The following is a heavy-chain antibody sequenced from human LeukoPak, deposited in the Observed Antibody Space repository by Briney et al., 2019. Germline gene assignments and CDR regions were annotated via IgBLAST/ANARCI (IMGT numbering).Heavy chain of an antibody. CDR1: GYSFTSYW. CDR2: IYPGDSDT. Sequence: GESLKISCKGSGYSFTSYWLGWVRQMPGKGLEWMGIIYPGDSDTRYSPSFQGQVTISADKSISTAYLQWSSLKASDTAMHYCARDTYYYDSSLGFDYWGQGTLVTVSS. V-gene: IGHV5-51*01. D-gene: IGHD3-22*01. CDR3: ARDTYYYDSSLGFDY. J-gene: IGHJ4*02.